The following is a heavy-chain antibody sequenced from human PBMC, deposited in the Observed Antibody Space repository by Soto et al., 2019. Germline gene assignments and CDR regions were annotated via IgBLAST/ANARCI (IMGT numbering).Heavy chain of an antibody. D-gene: IGHD6-13*01. J-gene: IGHJ4*02. CDR3: TRGVRSSWYGEDYFAY. CDR1: GDSVSSNSVA. Sequence: PSQTLSLTCAISGDSVSSNSVAWSWIRQSPSRGLEWLGRTYYRSKWWNDYAVPVKSRITINPDTSKNQFSLQLNSMTPEDTAVYYCTRGVRSSWYGEDYFAYWGQGTLVTVSS. CDR2: TYYRSKWWN. V-gene: IGHV6-1*01.